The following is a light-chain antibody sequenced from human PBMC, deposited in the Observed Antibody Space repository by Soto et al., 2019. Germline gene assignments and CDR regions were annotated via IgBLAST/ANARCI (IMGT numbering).Light chain of an antibody. CDR3: MQALQTSFT. Sequence: DIVMTRSPLSLSVTPGEPASISCRCSQSLLHRNGYNYLDWYLQKPGQSPQLLISLGSNRASGVTDRFSGSGSGTDFTLKISRVEAEDVGVYYCMQALQTSFTFGPGTKVDIK. J-gene: IGKJ3*01. CDR2: LGS. CDR1: QSLLHRNGYNY. V-gene: IGKV2-28*01.